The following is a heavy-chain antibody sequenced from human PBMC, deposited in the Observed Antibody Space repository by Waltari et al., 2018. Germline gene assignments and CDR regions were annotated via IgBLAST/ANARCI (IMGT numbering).Heavy chain of an antibody. J-gene: IGHJ5*02. CDR3: ATYTA. CDR2: IFHSGSA. V-gene: IGHV4-38-2*01. Sequence: WFRQPPGKGLEWLAGIFHSGSASYNPSLESRFTISVDTSRNQLSLTLTSVTATDTAMYYCATYTAWCQGTLVTVSS.